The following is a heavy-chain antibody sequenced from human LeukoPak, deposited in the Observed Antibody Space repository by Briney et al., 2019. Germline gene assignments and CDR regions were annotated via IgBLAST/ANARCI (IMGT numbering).Heavy chain of an antibody. Sequence: SETLSLTCAVYGGSFSGYYWSWIRQPPGKGLEWIGEINHSGSTNYNPSLKSRVTISVDTSKNQFSLKLGSVTAADTAVYYCARGNMVRGGTSYYYYYMDVWGKGTTVTISS. J-gene: IGHJ6*03. V-gene: IGHV4-34*01. CDR1: GGSFSGYY. D-gene: IGHD3-10*01. CDR2: INHSGST. CDR3: ARGNMVRGGTSYYYYYMDV.